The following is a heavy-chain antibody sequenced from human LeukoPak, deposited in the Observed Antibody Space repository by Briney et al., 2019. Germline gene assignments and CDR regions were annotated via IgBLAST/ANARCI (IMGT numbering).Heavy chain of an antibody. CDR1: AFTFSRSW. J-gene: IGHJ6*04. Sequence: HPGGSLRLSCAASAFTFSRSWMHWVRQAPGKGLVWVSRINSDGSMTSYVDSVKGRFTISRDNAKNSLSLQMSSLRAEDTAVYYCARVRGSFSMDVWGKGTTVTVSS. D-gene: IGHD1-26*01. CDR3: ARVRGSFSMDV. V-gene: IGHV3-74*01. CDR2: INSDGSMT.